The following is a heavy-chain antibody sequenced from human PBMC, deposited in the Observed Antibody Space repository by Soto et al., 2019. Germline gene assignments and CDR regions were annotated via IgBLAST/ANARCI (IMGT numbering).Heavy chain of an antibody. Sequence: SETLSLTCAVYGGSSSGYYWSWIRQPPGKGLEWIGEINHSGSTNYNPSLKSRVTISVDTSKNQFSLKLSSVTAADTAVYYCASDGMVYGNYMDVSGKGTTVTVSS. J-gene: IGHJ6*03. CDR3: ASDGMVYGNYMDV. D-gene: IGHD2-8*01. CDR1: GGSSSGYY. V-gene: IGHV4-34*01. CDR2: INHSGST.